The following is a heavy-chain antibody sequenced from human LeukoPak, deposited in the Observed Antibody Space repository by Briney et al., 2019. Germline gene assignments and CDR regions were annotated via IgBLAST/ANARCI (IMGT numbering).Heavy chain of an antibody. CDR3: ARQSSDILTGYYRGPYYYYGMDV. CDR1: GGSVSSGSYY. V-gene: IGHV4-39*01. Sequence: SETLSLTCTVSGGSVSSGSYYWGWIRQPPGKGLEWIGSIYYSGSTYYNPSLKSGVTISVDTSKNQFSLKLSSVTAADTAVYYCARQSSDILTGYYRGPYYYYGMDVWGQGTTVTVSS. J-gene: IGHJ6*02. CDR2: IYYSGST. D-gene: IGHD3-9*01.